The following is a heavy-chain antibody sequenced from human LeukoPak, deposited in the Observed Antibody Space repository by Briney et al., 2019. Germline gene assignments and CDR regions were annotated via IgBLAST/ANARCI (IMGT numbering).Heavy chain of an antibody. V-gene: IGHV7-4-1*02. D-gene: IGHD3-10*01. CDR3: ARAPYYYGSGSYYDNPFDY. CDR1: GYTFTSYA. CDR2: INTNTGNP. Sequence: ASVKVSCKASGYTFTSYAMNWVRQAPGQGLEWMGWINTNTGNPTYAQGFTGRFVFSLGTSVSTAYLQISSLKAEDTAVYYCARAPYYYGSGSYYDNPFDYWGQGTLVTVSS. J-gene: IGHJ4*02.